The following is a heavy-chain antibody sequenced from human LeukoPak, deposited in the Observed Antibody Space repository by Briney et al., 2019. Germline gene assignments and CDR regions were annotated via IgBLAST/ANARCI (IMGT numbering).Heavy chain of an antibody. J-gene: IGHJ4*02. CDR3: VRDSGTYYYDSSGYYLNDY. CDR1: GFTFSSYW. D-gene: IGHD3-22*01. CDR2: IKQDGSEK. V-gene: IGHV3-7*01. Sequence: PGGSLRLSCAASGFTFSSYWMSWVRQAPGKGLEWVANIKQDGSEKYYVDSVKGRFTISRDNAKNSLYLQMNSLRAEDTAVYYCVRDSGTYYYDSSGYYLNDYWGQGTLVTVSS.